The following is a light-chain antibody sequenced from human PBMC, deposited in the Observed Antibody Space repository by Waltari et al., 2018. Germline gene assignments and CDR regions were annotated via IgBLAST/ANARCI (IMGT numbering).Light chain of an antibody. J-gene: IGKJ5*01. CDR1: QSLLENNGYNY. CDR2: LGS. Sequence: DIVMTQSPLSLPVTPGEPASIPCRSSQSLLENNGYNYLDWYLQKPGQSPQILIYLGSNRASVVPDRVSGSGSGTDFTLKISRVEAEDAGVEYCMEGLQSVTFGQGTRLEIK. CDR3: MEGLQSVT. V-gene: IGKV2-28*01.